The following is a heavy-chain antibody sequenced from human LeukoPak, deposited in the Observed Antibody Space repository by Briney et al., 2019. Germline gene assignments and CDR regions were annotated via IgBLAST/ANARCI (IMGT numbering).Heavy chain of an antibody. Sequence: PGGSLRLSCAASGFAFSSHSMNWVRQAPGKGLEWVSSIRSSSTYIYYADSVKGRFTISRDNAKSSLYLQMNSLRAEDTAVYYRAREGHGLTLDYGMDVWGQGTTVTVSS. D-gene: IGHD4/OR15-4a*01. J-gene: IGHJ6*02. CDR2: IRSSSTYI. V-gene: IGHV3-21*01. CDR3: AREGHGLTLDYGMDV. CDR1: GFAFSSHS.